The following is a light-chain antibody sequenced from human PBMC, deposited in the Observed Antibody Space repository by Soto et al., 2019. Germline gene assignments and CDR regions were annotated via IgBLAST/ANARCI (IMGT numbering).Light chain of an antibody. CDR1: QSVSSN. CDR3: QQYNNCPPIT. J-gene: IGKJ5*01. CDR2: GAS. V-gene: IGKV3-15*01. Sequence: EIVMTQSPATLSVSPGERATLSCTASQSVSSNLAWYQQKPGQAPRLLIYGASTRATGIPARFSGSGSGTEFILTISSLQSEDFAVYYCQQYNNCPPITFGQGTRLEIK.